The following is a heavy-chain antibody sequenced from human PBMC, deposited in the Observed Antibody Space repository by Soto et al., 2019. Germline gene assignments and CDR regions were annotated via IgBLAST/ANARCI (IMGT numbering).Heavy chain of an antibody. J-gene: IGHJ4*02. Sequence: GGSLRLSCAASGFTFSSYAMSWVRQAPGKGLEWVSAISGSGGSTYYADSVKGRFTISRDNSKNTLYLQMNGLRAEDTAVYYCAKALDIVVVPAARFLEWLLYSGFDYWGQGTLVTVSS. CDR1: GFTFSSYA. CDR2: ISGSGGST. V-gene: IGHV3-23*01. D-gene: IGHD2-2*01. CDR3: AKALDIVVVPAARFLEWLLYSGFDY.